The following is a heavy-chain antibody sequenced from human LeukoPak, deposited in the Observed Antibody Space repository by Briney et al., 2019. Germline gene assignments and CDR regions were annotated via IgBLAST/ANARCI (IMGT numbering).Heavy chain of an antibody. V-gene: IGHV5-10-1*01. CDR1: GYSFTSYW. Sequence: GESLKISCEGSGYSFTSYWITWVRQMPGKGLGWMGRIDPGDSYTKYSPSFQGHVSISADKSISTAYLQWSSLTASDTAIYYCARDANLKYLDNWGQGTLVTVSS. D-gene: IGHD6-6*01. CDR3: ARDANLKYLDN. CDR2: IDPGDSYT. J-gene: IGHJ4*02.